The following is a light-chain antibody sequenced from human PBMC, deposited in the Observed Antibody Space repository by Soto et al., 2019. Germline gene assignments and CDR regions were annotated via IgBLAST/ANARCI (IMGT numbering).Light chain of an antibody. CDR3: QQYAGSPRT. J-gene: IGKJ1*01. Sequence: EIVLTQSSATLSLSPGERATLSCRASQSVSSYLAWYQQKPGQAPRLLIYGASSRATGIPDRFSGSGSGTDFTLTISRLENEDFAVYFCQQYAGSPRTFGQGTKVDIK. V-gene: IGKV3-20*01. CDR2: GAS. CDR1: QSVSSY.